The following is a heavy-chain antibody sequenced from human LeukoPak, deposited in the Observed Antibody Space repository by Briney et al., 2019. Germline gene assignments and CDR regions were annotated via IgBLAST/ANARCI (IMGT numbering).Heavy chain of an antibody. J-gene: IGHJ4*02. CDR2: ISYDGSNK. CDR3: ARGSKSYGDYIRSRIHYFDY. V-gene: IGHV3-30*04. D-gene: IGHD4-17*01. CDR1: GFTFSSYA. Sequence: GGSLRLSCAASGFTFSSYAMHWVRQPPGKGLEWGAVISYDGSNKYYADSVKGRFTISRDNSKNTLYLQMNSLRAEDTAVYYCARGSKSYGDYIRSRIHYFDYWGQGTLVTVSS.